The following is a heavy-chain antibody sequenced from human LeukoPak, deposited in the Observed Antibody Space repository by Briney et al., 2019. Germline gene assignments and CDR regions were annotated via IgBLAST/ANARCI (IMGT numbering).Heavy chain of an antibody. CDR3: ARARGGQQLVVDY. CDR1: GFTFSSYG. CDR2: ISYDGSNK. J-gene: IGHJ4*02. D-gene: IGHD6-13*01. V-gene: IGHV3-30*03. Sequence: GGSLRLSCAASGFTFSSYGMHWVRQAPGKGLEWVAVISYDGSNKYYADSVKGRFTISRDNSKNTLYLQMNSLRAEDTAVYYCARARGGQQLVVDYWGQGTLVTISS.